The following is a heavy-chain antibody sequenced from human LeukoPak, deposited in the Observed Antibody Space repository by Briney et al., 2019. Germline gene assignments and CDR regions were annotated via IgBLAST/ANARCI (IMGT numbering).Heavy chain of an antibody. CDR1: GYTFTSYD. J-gene: IGHJ5*02. CDR2: INPNRGGT. D-gene: IGHD2-8*01. V-gene: IGHV1-2*02. CDR3: ARDKGYCTNGVCLGSNWFDP. Sequence: GASVKVSCKASGYTFTSYDINWVRQAPGKGLEWMGWINPNRGGTNYAQKFQGRVTITRDTSISTAYMELSRLRSDDTAVYYCARDKGYCTNGVCLGSNWFDPWGQGTLVTVSS.